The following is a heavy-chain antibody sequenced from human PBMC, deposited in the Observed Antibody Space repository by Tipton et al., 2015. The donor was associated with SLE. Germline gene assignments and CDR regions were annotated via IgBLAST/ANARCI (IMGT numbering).Heavy chain of an antibody. CDR2: IYYSGST. D-gene: IGHD1-7*01. CDR3: ARVGITGTTWDWYFDL. Sequence: LRLSCSVSGGSISSYYWSWIRQPPGKGLEWIGYIYYSGSTNYNPSLKSRVTISVDTSKNQFSLKLSSVTAADTAVYYCARVGITGTTWDWYFDLWGRGTLVTVSS. CDR1: GGSISSYY. V-gene: IGHV4-59*01. J-gene: IGHJ2*01.